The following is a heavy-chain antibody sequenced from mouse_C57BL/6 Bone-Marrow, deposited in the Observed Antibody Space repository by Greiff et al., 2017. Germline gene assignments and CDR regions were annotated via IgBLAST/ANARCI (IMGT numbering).Heavy chain of an antibody. V-gene: IGHV7-1*01. CDR3: ARDAPYYGSSLNYFDD. Sequence: EVKVVESGGGLVQSGRSLRLSCATSGFTFSDFYMEWVRQAPGKGLEWIAASRNKANDYTTEYSASVKGRFIVSRDTSQSILYLQMNALSAEDTAIYYCARDAPYYGSSLNYFDDWGQGTTLTVSA. D-gene: IGHD1-1*01. CDR2: SRNKANDYTT. J-gene: IGHJ2*01. CDR1: GFTFSDFY.